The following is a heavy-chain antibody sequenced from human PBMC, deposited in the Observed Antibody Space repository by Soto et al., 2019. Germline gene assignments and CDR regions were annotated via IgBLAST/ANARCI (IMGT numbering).Heavy chain of an antibody. D-gene: IGHD5-18*01. CDR3: ARDRERGYSYGYSDY. V-gene: IGHV4-30-2*01. J-gene: IGHJ4*02. Sequence: PSETLALTCAVSGGSISSGGYSWSWIRQPPGKGLEWIGYKYHSGSTYYNPSLKSRVTISIDRSKNQFSLKLSSVTAADTAVYYCARDRERGYSYGYSDYWGQGTLVTVSS. CDR1: GGSISSGGYS. CDR2: KYHSGST.